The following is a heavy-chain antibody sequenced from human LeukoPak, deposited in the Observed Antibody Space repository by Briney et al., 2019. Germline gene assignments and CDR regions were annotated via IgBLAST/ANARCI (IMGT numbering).Heavy chain of an antibody. Sequence: GGSLRLSCAASGFTFSDYGMHWVRQAPGKGLEWVSVIYSGGATYYSDSVKGRFTISRDNSKNTLYLQMNSLRAEDTALYYCARVPSGDYGPFDIWGQGTMVTVSS. CDR2: IYSGGAT. CDR1: GFTFSDYG. D-gene: IGHD3-16*01. J-gene: IGHJ3*02. V-gene: IGHV3-NL1*01. CDR3: ARVPSGDYGPFDI.